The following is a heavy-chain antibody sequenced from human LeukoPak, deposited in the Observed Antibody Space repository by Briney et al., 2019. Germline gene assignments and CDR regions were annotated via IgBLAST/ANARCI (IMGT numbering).Heavy chain of an antibody. V-gene: IGHV3-74*01. CDR1: GNYW. D-gene: IGHD2/OR15-2a*01. Sequence: GGSLRLSCAASGNYWMHWVRQAPGQGLVWVSHINSDGSWTSYADSVKGRFTISKDNAKNTVYLQMNSLRAEDTAVYYCVSFYETYWGRGTLVTISS. CDR2: INSDGSWT. J-gene: IGHJ4*02. CDR3: VSFYETY.